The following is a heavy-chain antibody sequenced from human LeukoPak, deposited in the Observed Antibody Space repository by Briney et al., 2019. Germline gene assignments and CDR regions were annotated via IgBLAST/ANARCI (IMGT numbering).Heavy chain of an antibody. V-gene: IGHV3-23*01. CDR1: EFTFSSYS. Sequence: GGSLRLSCAASEFTFSSYSMNWVRQAPGKGLEWVSAISGSGGSTYYADSVRGRFTISRDNSKNTLYLQMNSLRAEDTAVYYCAKGGYSIAAYYYYYYMDVWGKGTTVTVSS. J-gene: IGHJ6*03. CDR2: ISGSGGST. D-gene: IGHD6-25*01. CDR3: AKGGYSIAAYYYYYYMDV.